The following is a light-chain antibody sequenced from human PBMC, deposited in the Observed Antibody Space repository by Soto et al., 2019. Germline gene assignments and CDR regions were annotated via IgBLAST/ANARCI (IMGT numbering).Light chain of an antibody. J-gene: IGKJ1*01. Sequence: TQSPDTLSLSPGERATLSCRASQSISSWLAWYQQKPGKAPKLLIYKASSLESGVPSRFSGSGSGTEFTLTISSLQPDDFATYYCQQYNSYWTFGQGTKVDIK. V-gene: IGKV1-5*03. CDR3: QQYNSYWT. CDR1: QSISSW. CDR2: KAS.